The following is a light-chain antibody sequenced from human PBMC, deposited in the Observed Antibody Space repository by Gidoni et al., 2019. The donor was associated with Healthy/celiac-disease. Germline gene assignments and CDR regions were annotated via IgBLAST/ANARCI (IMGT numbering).Light chain of an antibody. CDR3: QKYNSAPRT. Sequence: DIQMTQSPSSLSASVGDRVTITCRASQGISSYLAWYQQTPGKVPKLLIYAASTLQSGVPSRFSGSGSGTDFTLTISSLQPEDVATYYCQKYNSAPRTFXXXTRLEIK. CDR1: QGISSY. J-gene: IGKJ5*01. CDR2: AAS. V-gene: IGKV1-27*01.